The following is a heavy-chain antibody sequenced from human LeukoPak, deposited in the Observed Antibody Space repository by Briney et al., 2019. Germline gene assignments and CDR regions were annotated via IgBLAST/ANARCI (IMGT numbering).Heavy chain of an antibody. D-gene: IGHD6-25*01. CDR2: ISESGDIK. J-gene: IGHJ1*01. V-gene: IGHV3-23*01. CDR1: GFTFNGYD. Sequence: GWSLRLSCVASGFTFNGYDMRWVRQAPGKGLEWVSGISESGDIKIYAESVKGRFTISRDNSKNTLYLQMNSLRVEDTAIYYCTQVNGGAAIDTKYFQHWGPGTLVTVSS. CDR3: TQVNGGAAIDTKYFQH.